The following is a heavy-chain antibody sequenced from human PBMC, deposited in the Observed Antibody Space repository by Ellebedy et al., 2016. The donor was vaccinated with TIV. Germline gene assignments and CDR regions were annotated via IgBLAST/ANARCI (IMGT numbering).Heavy chain of an antibody. Sequence: GESLKISXAASGFTFSSYAMHWVRQAPGKGLEWVAVISYDGSNKYYADSVKGRFTISRDNSKNTLYLQMNSLRAEDTAVYYCARGLWLDDYDYWGQGTLVTVSS. J-gene: IGHJ4*02. CDR2: ISYDGSNK. CDR1: GFTFSSYA. V-gene: IGHV3-30-3*01. D-gene: IGHD6-19*01. CDR3: ARGLWLDDYDY.